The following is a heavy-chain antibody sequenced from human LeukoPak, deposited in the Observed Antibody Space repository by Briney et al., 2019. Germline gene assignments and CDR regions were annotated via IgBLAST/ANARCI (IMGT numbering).Heavy chain of an antibody. CDR3: AKDLLAAAEEY. J-gene: IGHJ4*02. D-gene: IGHD6-13*01. V-gene: IGHV3-33*06. CDR1: GFTFSSYG. Sequence: GGSLRLSCAASGFTFSSYGMHWVRQAPGKGLEWVAVIWYYGSNKYYADSVKGRFTISRDNSKNTLYLQMNSLRAEDTAVYYCAKDLLAAAEEYWGQGTLVTVSS. CDR2: IWYYGSNK.